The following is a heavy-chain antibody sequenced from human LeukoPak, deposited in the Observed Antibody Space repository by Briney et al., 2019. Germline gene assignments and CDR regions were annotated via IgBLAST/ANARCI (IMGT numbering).Heavy chain of an antibody. J-gene: IGHJ3*02. Sequence: GGSLRLSCAASGFTLSSYEMNWVRQAPGKGLEWVSYVSRGGSTMYYADSVKGRFTISRDNAKNSLFLQMNSLRAEDTAVYYCATEVWNRMGHDAFDIWDQGTMVTVSS. CDR2: VSRGGSTM. CDR3: ATEVWNRMGHDAFDI. V-gene: IGHV3-48*03. D-gene: IGHD1/OR15-1a*01. CDR1: GFTLSSYE.